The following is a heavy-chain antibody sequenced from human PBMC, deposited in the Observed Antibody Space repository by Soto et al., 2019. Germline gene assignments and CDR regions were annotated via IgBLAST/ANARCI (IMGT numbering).Heavy chain of an antibody. CDR3: VRDHRWAIDF. J-gene: IGHJ3*01. CDR1: GFTFSSYA. Sequence: VQLVESGGGLVQPGGSMRVSCVASGFTFSSYALNWVGQAPGKGLARVSYISVGGGSIFYADSVKGRFTISRGDATNSMYLQSNSLRDEDTAVYYCVRDHRWAIDFWGQGTMVTVSS. CDR2: ISVGGGSI. D-gene: IGHD2-15*01. V-gene: IGHV3-48*03.